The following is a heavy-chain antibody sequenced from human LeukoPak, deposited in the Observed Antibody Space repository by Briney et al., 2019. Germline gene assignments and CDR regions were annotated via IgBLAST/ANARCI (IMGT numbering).Heavy chain of an antibody. Sequence: ASVKVSCKASGYTFTSYAMNWVRQAPGQGLEWMGWINTNTGNPTYAQGFTGRFVFSLDTSVSTAYLQISSLKAEDTAVYYCARGSPTNVDTAMVDYWGQGTLVTVSP. J-gene: IGHJ4*02. V-gene: IGHV7-4-1*02. CDR3: ARGSPTNVDTAMVDY. CDR1: GYTFTSYA. CDR2: INTNTGNP. D-gene: IGHD5-18*01.